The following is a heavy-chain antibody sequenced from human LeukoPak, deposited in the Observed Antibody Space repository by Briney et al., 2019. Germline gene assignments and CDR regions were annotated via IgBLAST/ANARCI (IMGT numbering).Heavy chain of an antibody. CDR1: GYTFTGYY. J-gene: IGHJ5*02. CDR3: ARESMNWFGEFPGGWFDP. D-gene: IGHD3-10*01. Sequence: ASVKVSCKASGYTFTGYYMHWVRQAPGQGLEWMGWINPNSGGTNYAQKFQGRVTMTRDTSISTAYMELSRLRSDDTAVYYCARESMNWFGEFPGGWFDPWGQGTLVTVSS. V-gene: IGHV1-2*02. CDR2: INPNSGGT.